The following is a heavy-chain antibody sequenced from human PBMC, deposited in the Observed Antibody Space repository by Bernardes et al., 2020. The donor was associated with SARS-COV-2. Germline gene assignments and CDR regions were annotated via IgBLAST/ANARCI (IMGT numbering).Heavy chain of an antibody. V-gene: IGHV3-64*02. J-gene: IGHJ4*02. D-gene: IGHD3-10*01. CDR2: ISYNGGSA. CDR3: ARAPITMVRGIELNY. CDR1: GFTFNTSA. Sequence: GGSLRLSCVGSGFTFNTSAMYWVRQAPGTGLEYVSAISYNGGSAYYADSVKGRFTISRDNSQNTLFLQMRSLRVEDMAVYYCARAPITMVRGIELNYWGQGTLVTVSS.